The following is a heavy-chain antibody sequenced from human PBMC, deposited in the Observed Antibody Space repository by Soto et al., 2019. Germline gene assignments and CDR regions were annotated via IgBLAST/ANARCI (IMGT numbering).Heavy chain of an antibody. CDR3: SRSRKDYGDSHYFDY. J-gene: IGHJ4*02. CDR1: GFTFSDHY. D-gene: IGHD4-17*01. Sequence: GGSLRLSCAASGFTFSDHYMDWVRQSPGKGLEWVGRIRKKGDSYTTEYAASVKGRFTVSRDDSKNSLYLQMSSLRTEDTAVYYCSRSRKDYGDSHYFDYWGQGTLVTVSS. CDR2: IRKKGDSYTT. V-gene: IGHV3-72*01.